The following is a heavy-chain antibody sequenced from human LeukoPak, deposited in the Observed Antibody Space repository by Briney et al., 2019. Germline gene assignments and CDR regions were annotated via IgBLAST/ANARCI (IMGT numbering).Heavy chain of an antibody. CDR2: IYYSGST. CDR1: GGSISNYY. J-gene: IGHJ5*02. CDR3: ARGGYYGSGNDFRFDP. D-gene: IGHD3-10*01. Sequence: ESSETLSLTCTVSGGSISNYYWSWIRQPPGKGLEWIGYIYYSGSTNYNPSLKSRVTISVDTSKNQFSLKLSSVTAADTAVYYCARGGYYGSGNDFRFDPWGQGTLVTVSS. V-gene: IGHV4-59*01.